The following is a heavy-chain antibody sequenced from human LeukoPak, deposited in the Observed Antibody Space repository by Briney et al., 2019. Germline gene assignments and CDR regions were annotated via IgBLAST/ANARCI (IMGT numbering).Heavy chain of an antibody. CDR1: GVSISSGGYS. V-gene: IGHV4-30-2*01. Sequence: SETLSLTCAVSGVSISSGGYSWSWIRQPPGKGLEWIGYIYHSGSTYYNPSLKSRVTISVDGSKNQFSLKLSSVTAADTAVYYCARAGLTIFDYWGQGTLVTVSS. D-gene: IGHD1/OR15-1a*01. CDR3: ARAGLTIFDY. CDR2: IYHSGST. J-gene: IGHJ4*02.